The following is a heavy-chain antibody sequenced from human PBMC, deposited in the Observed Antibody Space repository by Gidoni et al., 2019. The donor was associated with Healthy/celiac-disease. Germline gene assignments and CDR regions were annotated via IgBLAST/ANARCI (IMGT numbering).Heavy chain of an antibody. J-gene: IGHJ6*02. CDR1: GVTFSSYG. CDR2: RSYDGSNK. Sequence: QVQLVESGGGVVQPGRSLRLSCAASGVTFSSYGMHRVRQAPGKGLEWVAVRSYDGSNKYYADSVKGRFTISRDNSKNTLYLQMNSLRAEDTAVYYCAKDGRYYYDSSGYAGGYYYYGMDVWGQGTTVTVSS. CDR3: AKDGRYYYDSSGYAGGYYYYGMDV. V-gene: IGHV3-30*18. D-gene: IGHD3-22*01.